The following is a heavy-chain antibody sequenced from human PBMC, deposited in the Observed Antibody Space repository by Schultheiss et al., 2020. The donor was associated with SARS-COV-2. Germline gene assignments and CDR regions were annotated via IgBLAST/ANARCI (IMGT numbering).Heavy chain of an antibody. J-gene: IGHJ4*02. D-gene: IGHD6-19*01. Sequence: GGSLRLSCVVSGFTFRSHGMHWVRQAPGKGLEWVAVISSDGSNKYYADSVKGRFTISRDNSKNTLYLQIHSLRAEDTAVYYCARGGGWYALYWGQGTLVTVSS. CDR1: GFTFRSHG. CDR2: ISSDGSNK. V-gene: IGHV3-30*03. CDR3: ARGGGWYALY.